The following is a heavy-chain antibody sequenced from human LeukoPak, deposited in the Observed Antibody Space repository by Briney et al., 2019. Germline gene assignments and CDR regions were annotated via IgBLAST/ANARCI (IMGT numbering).Heavy chain of an antibody. CDR1: GFTFSSYS. D-gene: IGHD1-20*01. Sequence: GGSLRLSCAASGFTFSSYSMNWVRQAPGKGLEWVSSISSSSSYIYYADSVKGRFTISRDNAKNSLYLQMNSLRAEDTAVYYCARGSDNWHDYGMDVWGLGTTVTVSS. J-gene: IGHJ6*02. CDR3: ARGSDNWHDYGMDV. CDR2: ISSSSSYI. V-gene: IGHV3-21*01.